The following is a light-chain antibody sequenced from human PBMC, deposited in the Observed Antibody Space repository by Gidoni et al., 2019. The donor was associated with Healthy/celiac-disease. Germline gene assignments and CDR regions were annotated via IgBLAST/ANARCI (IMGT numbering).Light chain of an antibody. CDR2: DAS. CDR3: QQYDNLPIT. CDR1: QDISNY. J-gene: IGKJ5*01. Sequence: DIQMTQSPSSLSASVGDRVTITCQASQDISNYLNWYQQKPGKAPKPLIYDASNLETGVPSRFSGSGSGTDFTLTISSLQPEDIATYYCQQYDNLPITFGQGTRLEIK. V-gene: IGKV1-33*01.